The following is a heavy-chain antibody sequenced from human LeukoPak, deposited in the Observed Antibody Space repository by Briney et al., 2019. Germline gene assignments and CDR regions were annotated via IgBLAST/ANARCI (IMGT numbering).Heavy chain of an antibody. Sequence: SETLSLTCTVSGGFVSSGSYYWSWIRQPAGKGLEWIGRIYSSGSTNYNPSLKSRVTISVDTSKNQFSLKLSSVTAADTAVYYCARGYSSWSSDYWGQGTLVTVSS. CDR2: IYSSGST. CDR1: GGFVSSGSYY. D-gene: IGHD6-19*01. CDR3: ARGYSSWSSDY. J-gene: IGHJ4*02. V-gene: IGHV4-61*02.